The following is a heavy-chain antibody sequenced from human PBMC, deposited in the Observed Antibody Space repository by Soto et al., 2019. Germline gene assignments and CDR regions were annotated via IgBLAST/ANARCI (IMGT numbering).Heavy chain of an antibody. CDR3: ARDHDSSGWGY. Sequence: EVQLVESGGGLVQPGGSLRLSCAASGFTFSSYEMNWVRQAPGKGLEWVSYISSSGSTIYYADSVKGRFTISRDNSKNSLYLQMNSLRAEDTAVYYCARDHDSSGWGYWGQGKLVTVSS. J-gene: IGHJ4*02. CDR1: GFTFSSYE. D-gene: IGHD6-19*01. V-gene: IGHV3-48*03. CDR2: ISSSGSTI.